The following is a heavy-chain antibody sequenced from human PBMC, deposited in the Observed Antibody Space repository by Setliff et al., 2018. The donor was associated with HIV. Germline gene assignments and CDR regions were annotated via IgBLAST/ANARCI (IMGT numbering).Heavy chain of an antibody. D-gene: IGHD6-13*01. V-gene: IGHV3-74*01. CDR1: GFTFSSSW. CDR3: ARSRAAGFDY. Sequence: PGGSLRLSCAASGFTFSSSWMHWVRQALGKGLVWVSRINTDGSNTNYADSVKGRFTISRDSSKNTLFLQLNSPRGEDTAVYYCARSRAAGFDYWGQGTLVTVSS. CDR2: INTDGSNT. J-gene: IGHJ4*02.